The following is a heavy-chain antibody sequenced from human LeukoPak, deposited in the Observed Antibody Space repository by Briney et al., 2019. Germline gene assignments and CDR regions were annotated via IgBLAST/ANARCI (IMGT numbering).Heavy chain of an antibody. J-gene: IGHJ4*02. Sequence: ASVKVSCKASGYTFITYAMYWVRQAPGQRLEWMGWINAGNGNTKYSHKFQGRVTITRDTSASTGYMEVSSLTSEDAAVYYCARGSSSWMDYWGQGTLVTVSS. CDR3: ARGSSSWMDY. V-gene: IGHV1-3*01. CDR2: INAGNGNT. CDR1: GYTFITYA. D-gene: IGHD6-13*01.